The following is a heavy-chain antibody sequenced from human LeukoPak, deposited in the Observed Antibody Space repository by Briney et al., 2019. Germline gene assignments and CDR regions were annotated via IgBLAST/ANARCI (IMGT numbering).Heavy chain of an antibody. V-gene: IGHV4-34*01. J-gene: IGHJ4*02. CDR1: GGSFSGYY. Sequence: PSETLSLTCAVYGGSFSGYYWSWIRQPPGKGLEWVGEINHSGSTNYNPSLKSRVTISVDTSKNQLSLKLSSVTAADTAVYYCASSILGYCSGGNCYPHYWGQGTLVTVSS. D-gene: IGHD2-15*01. CDR3: ASSILGYCSGGNCYPHY. CDR2: INHSGST.